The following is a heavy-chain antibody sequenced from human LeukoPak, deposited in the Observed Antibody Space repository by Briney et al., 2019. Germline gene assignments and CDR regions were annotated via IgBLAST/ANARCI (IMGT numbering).Heavy chain of an antibody. V-gene: IGHV1-46*01. CDR2: INPSGGST. CDR3: AREAGTAMAPFDY. J-gene: IGHJ4*02. D-gene: IGHD5-18*01. Sequence: ASVKVSCKASGYTFTSYYIHWVRQAPGQGLEWMGIINPSGGSTSYAQKFQGRVTMTRDTSTSTAYMELSSLGSEDTAVYYCAREAGTAMAPFDYWGQGTLVTVSS. CDR1: GYTFTSYY.